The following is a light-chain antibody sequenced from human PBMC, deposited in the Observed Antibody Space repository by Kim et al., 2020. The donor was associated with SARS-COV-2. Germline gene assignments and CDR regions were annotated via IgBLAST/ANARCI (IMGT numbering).Light chain of an antibody. J-gene: IGKJ4*02. CDR2: AAS. CDR1: QDISSY. Sequence: SQLTQSPSSLSASVGDRVTITCRASQDISSYLAWYQQKPGKAPKLLIYAASTLPSEVPSRFRGSGSGTDFILTISSLQPEDSATYYCQQYNDDARFGGGTKVDIK. V-gene: IGKV1-9*01. CDR3: QQYNDDAR.